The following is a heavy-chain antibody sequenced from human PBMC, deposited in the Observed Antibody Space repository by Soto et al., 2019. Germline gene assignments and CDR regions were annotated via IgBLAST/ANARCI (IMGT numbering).Heavy chain of an antibody. CDR1: GGTFSSYT. CDR3: ARKASRDAFDI. J-gene: IGHJ3*02. Sequence: ASVKVSCKASGGTFSSYTISWVRQAPGQGLEWMGRTIPILGIANYAQKFQGRVTITADKSTSTAYMELSSLRSEDTAVYYCARKASRDAFDIWGQGTMVTVSS. CDR2: TIPILGIA. V-gene: IGHV1-69*02.